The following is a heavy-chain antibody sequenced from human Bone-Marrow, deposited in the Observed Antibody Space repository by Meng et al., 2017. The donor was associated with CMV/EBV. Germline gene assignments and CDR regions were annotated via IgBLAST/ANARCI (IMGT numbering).Heavy chain of an antibody. Sequence: GGSLRLSCAASGFTFSSYWMSWVRQAPGKGLEWVANIKQDGSEKYSVDSVKGRFTISRDNAKNSLYLQMNSLRAEDTAVYYCARDKGTMYSSGRGAFDIWGQGPMVTVSS. D-gene: IGHD6-19*01. CDR1: GFTFSSYW. V-gene: IGHV3-7*01. J-gene: IGHJ3*02. CDR2: IKQDGSEK. CDR3: ARDKGTMYSSGRGAFDI.